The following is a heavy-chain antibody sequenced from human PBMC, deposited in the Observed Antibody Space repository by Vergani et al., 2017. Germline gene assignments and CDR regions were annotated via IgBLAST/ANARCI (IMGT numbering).Heavy chain of an antibody. D-gene: IGHD3-10*01. CDR3: GRDQSITMVRGVVYGMDV. V-gene: IGHV3-23*01. Sequence: EVQLLQSEGAVVQPGGSLRLSCVASGFTFSSPAMSWVRQGHGQGLEWVSSIKNTGDSTHYADSVKGRFTISRDNSKNTLYLQMNSLRVEDTAVYYCGRDQSITMVRGVVYGMDVWGQGTTVTVSS. CDR1: GFTFSSPA. CDR2: IKNTGDST. J-gene: IGHJ6*02.